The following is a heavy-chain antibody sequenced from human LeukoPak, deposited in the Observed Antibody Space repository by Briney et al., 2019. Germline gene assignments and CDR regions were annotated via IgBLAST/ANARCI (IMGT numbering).Heavy chain of an antibody. Sequence: GGSLRLSCAASGFTFNIYTLTWVRQAPGKGLEWVSAISGTGGSSSYADSVKGRFTVSRDNSRNTLYLQMNSLRGEDTAVYYCAKDFGRNLGGPGYWGRGTLVIVSS. CDR3: AKDFGRNLGGPGY. D-gene: IGHD1-14*01. V-gene: IGHV3-23*01. CDR2: ISGTGGSS. J-gene: IGHJ4*02. CDR1: GFTFNIYT.